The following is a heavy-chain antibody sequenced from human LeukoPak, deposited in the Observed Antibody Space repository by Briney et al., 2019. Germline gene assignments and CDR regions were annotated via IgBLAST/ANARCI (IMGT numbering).Heavy chain of an antibody. V-gene: IGHV4-4*07. J-gene: IGHJ3*02. CDR3: ATGTTVVTVGAFDI. D-gene: IGHD4-23*01. CDR1: GGSISIYF. CDR2: IYTSGTT. Sequence: SETLSLTCTVSGGSISIYFWSWIRQPAGKGLEWIGRIYTSGTTNYNPSLKNRVTMSVDTSKNQFSLNLTSVTAADSAVYYCATGTTVVTVGAFDIWGQGTMVTVSS.